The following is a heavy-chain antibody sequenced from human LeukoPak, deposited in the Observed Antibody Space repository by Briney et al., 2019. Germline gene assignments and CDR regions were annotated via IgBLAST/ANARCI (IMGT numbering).Heavy chain of an antibody. Sequence: PSGTLSLTCAVSGGSISSSNWWSWVRQPPGKGLEWIGEIYHSGSTNYNPSLKSRVTISVDKSKNQFSLKPSSVTAADTAVYYCASLAGSSGWYGNDYWGQGTLVTVSS. J-gene: IGHJ4*02. D-gene: IGHD6-19*01. CDR1: GGSISSSNW. V-gene: IGHV4-4*02. CDR3: ASLAGSSGWYGNDY. CDR2: IYHSGST.